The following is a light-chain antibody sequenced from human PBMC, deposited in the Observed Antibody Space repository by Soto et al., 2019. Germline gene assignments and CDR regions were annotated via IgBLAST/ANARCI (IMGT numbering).Light chain of an antibody. CDR3: QSYATSSVV. V-gene: IGLV6-57*01. Sequence: FMLTQPHSVSASPGKTVTISCTRSSGSIASNYVQWYQQRPGSSPTTVIYGDNQRPSGVPDRFSGSIDSSSNTASLTISGLKTEDEADYYCQSYATSSVVFGGGTKLTVL. J-gene: IGLJ2*01. CDR2: GDN. CDR1: SGSIASNY.